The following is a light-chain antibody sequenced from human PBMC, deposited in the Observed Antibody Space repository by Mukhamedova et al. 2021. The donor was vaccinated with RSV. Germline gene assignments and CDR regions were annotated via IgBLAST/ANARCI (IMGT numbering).Light chain of an antibody. Sequence: GNNIGSKSVHWYQQKPGQAPVLVVYDDSDRPSGIPERFSGSNSGNTATLTISRVEAGDEADYYGQVGDRSREHVVFGGGTK. CDR1: NIGSKS. CDR3: QVGDRSREHVV. J-gene: IGLJ2*01. V-gene: IGLV3-21*02. CDR2: DDS.